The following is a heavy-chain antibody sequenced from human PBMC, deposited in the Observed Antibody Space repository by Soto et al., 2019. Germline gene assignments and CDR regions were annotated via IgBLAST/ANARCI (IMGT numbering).Heavy chain of an antibody. Sequence: QVQVVQSGAEVKKPGASVKVSCKASGYTFSTYGMHWVRQAPGQSLEWMGWLNGGTGQTRYSQRFQDRVSITRDTSASTGYMELSSLRSEETAVYYCARGKGMEENYFYYGLDIWGQGTTGTVSS. J-gene: IGHJ6*02. V-gene: IGHV1-3*01. D-gene: IGHD1-1*01. CDR1: GYTFSTYG. CDR2: LNGGTGQT. CDR3: ARGKGMEENYFYYGLDI.